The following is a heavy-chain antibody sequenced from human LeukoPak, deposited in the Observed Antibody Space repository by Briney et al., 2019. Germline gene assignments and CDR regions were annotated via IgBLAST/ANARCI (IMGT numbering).Heavy chain of an antibody. D-gene: IGHD2/OR15-2a*01. CDR1: GLTFNVFG. J-gene: IGHJ4*02. Sequence: GGSLRLSCAVSGLTFNVFGMHWVRQAPGKGLEWVALISYDGSNTYYADSVKGRFTISRDNSKNTLDLQMTSLRVEDTAVYYCAVPVPVSSMHDLDYWGQGTLVTVSS. V-gene: IGHV3-30*03. CDR3: AVPVPVSSMHDLDY. CDR2: ISYDGSNT.